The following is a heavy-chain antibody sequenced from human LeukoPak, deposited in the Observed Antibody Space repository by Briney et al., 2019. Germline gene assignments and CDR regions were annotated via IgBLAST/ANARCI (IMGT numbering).Heavy chain of an antibody. CDR1: SGSFSGYY. V-gene: IGHV4-34*01. J-gene: IGHJ3*02. CDR3: ARHCGGNSCSHAFDI. D-gene: IGHD2-15*01. Sequence: SETLSLTCSVYSGSFSGYYWSWIRQPPGKGLEWIGEISRSGSTNYNPSLKRRVTISVDRSKNQFSLKLTFVTAADTAVYYCARHCGGNSCSHAFDIWGQGTMVTVSS. CDR2: ISRSGST.